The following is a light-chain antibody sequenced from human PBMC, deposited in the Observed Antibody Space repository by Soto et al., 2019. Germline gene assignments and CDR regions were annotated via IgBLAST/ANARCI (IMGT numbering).Light chain of an antibody. CDR3: QQAYSTPWT. V-gene: IGKV1-39*01. Sequence: DIQLTPSASSLSASVVDRVTFPWRASQSISTYLHWYQQKPGTAPKLLIYATSNLQSGVPSRFSGSGSGTDFTLTINSLQPEDFATYYCQQAYSTPWTFGQGTKVDIK. J-gene: IGKJ1*01. CDR2: ATS. CDR1: QSISTY.